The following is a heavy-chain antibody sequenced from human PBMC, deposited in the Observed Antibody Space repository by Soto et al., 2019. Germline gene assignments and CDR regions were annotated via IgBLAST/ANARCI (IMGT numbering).Heavy chain of an antibody. D-gene: IGHD5-12*01. Sequence: EVQLVESGGGLVQPGRSLRLSCAASGFTFDDYAMHWVRQAPGKGLEWVSGISWNSVDMGYADSVKGRFAISRDNAKNCLYLQINSLRAEDTAFYYCAKDRRSGYARGGYFHHWGQGTLVTVSS. V-gene: IGHV3-9*01. CDR3: AKDRRSGYARGGYFHH. CDR2: ISWNSVDM. J-gene: IGHJ1*01. CDR1: GFTFDDYA.